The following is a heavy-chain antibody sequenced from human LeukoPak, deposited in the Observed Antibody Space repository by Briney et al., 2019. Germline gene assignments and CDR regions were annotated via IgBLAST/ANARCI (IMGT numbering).Heavy chain of an antibody. J-gene: IGHJ5*02. V-gene: IGHV4-59*01. CDR1: GGSISSYY. CDR2: IYYSGST. Sequence: PSETLSLTCTVSGGSISSYYWSWLRQPPGKGLEWIGYIYYSGSTNYNPSLKSRVTISVATSKNQFSLKLSSVTAADTAVYYCAREVGGRFDPWGQGTLVTVSS. CDR3: AREVGGRFDP.